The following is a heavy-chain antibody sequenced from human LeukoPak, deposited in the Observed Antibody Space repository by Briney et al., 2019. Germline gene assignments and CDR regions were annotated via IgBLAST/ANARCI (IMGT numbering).Heavy chain of an antibody. V-gene: IGHV4-39*01. D-gene: IGHD3-22*01. Sequence: SQTLSLTCTVSGGSISSSSYYWGWLRQPPGTGLEWLANIFYSGSTYYNPSLKSRVTISVATSKNQLSLKLTSVPAADTAVYYCARHGIKYYDSSSPIDYWGQGTLVTVSS. CDR1: GGSISSSSYY. J-gene: IGHJ4*02. CDR2: IFYSGST. CDR3: ARHGIKYYDSSSPIDY.